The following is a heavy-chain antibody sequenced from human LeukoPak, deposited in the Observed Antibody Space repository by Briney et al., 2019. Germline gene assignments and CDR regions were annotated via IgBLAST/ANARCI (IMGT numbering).Heavy chain of an antibody. V-gene: IGHV3-48*04. CDR2: ISSSSSTI. CDR3: ARVEGAVFPFDY. Sequence: GGSLRLSCAASGFTFSTYTMNWVRQAPGKGLEWVSYISSSSSTIYYADSVKGRFTISRDNAKNSLYLQMNSLRVEDTAVYFCARVEGAVFPFDYWGQGTLVTVYS. D-gene: IGHD1-26*01. J-gene: IGHJ4*02. CDR1: GFTFSTYT.